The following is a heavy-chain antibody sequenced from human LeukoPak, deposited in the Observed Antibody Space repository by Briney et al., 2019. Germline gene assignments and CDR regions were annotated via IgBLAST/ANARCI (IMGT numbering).Heavy chain of an antibody. CDR2: IYYSGST. J-gene: IGHJ5*02. CDR1: GGSFSGYY. V-gene: IGHV4-34*01. D-gene: IGHD6-25*01. Sequence: SETLSLTCAVYGGSFSGYYWSWIRQPPGRGLEWIGNIYYSGSTYYSPSLKSRVTVSVDTSKNQFSLKLSSVTAADTAVYYCARQSTIAAARIDPWGQGTLVTVSS. CDR3: ARQSTIAAARIDP.